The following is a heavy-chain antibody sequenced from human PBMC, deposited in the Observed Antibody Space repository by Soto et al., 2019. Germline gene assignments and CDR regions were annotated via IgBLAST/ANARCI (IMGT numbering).Heavy chain of an antibody. CDR1: GFTLSSGV. V-gene: IGHV3-23*01. CDR2: IDVGGGGT. Sequence: GGSLRLSCAASGFTLSSGVMSWVRQAPGKGLEWVSGIDVGGGGTYYADSVKGRFTISRDNSKNTLYLQMNSLGADDTAVYYCAKGPEQLVHGVFDYWGQGTLVTVSS. D-gene: IGHD6-6*01. J-gene: IGHJ4*02. CDR3: AKGPEQLVHGVFDY.